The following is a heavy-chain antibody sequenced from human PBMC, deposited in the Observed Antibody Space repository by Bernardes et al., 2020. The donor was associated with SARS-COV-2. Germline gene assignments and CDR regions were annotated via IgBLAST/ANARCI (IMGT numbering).Heavy chain of an antibody. CDR3: ARRRYGDFGVDV. CDR2: IYPGDSET. J-gene: IGHJ6*02. Sequence: GESLKISCKGSDYTFTNYWIGLVRQMPGKGLEWMGIIYPGDSETKYRPFFQGRVNISADKSVNTAYLQWSSLKASDTAIYYFARRRYGDFGVDVWGQGTTVTVSS. CDR1: DYTFTNYW. D-gene: IGHD4-17*01. V-gene: IGHV5-51*01.